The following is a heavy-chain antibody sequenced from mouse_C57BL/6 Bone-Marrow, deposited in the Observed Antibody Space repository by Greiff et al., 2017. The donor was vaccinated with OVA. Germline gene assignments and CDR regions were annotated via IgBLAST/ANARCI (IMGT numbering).Heavy chain of an antibody. Sequence: VQLQQSGAELARPGASVKLSCKASGYTFTSYGISWVKQRTGQGLEWIGESYPRSGNTYYNEKFKGKATLTADKSSSTAYMELRSLTSEDSAVYFCARDGYLYAMDYWGQGTSVTVSS. V-gene: IGHV1-81*01. J-gene: IGHJ4*01. CDR3: ARDGYLYAMDY. D-gene: IGHD2-3*01. CDR2: SYPRSGNT. CDR1: GYTFTSYG.